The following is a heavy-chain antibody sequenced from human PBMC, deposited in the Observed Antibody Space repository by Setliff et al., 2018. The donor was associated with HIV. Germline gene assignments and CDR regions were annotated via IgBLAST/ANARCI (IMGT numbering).Heavy chain of an antibody. CDR3: ARDRSSGRGYYYYYYMDV. D-gene: IGHD6-19*01. J-gene: IGHJ6*03. Sequence: SETLSLTCTVSGGSISSYYWSWIRQPPGKGLEWIGYIYYRGGTNYNPSLKSRVTISVDTSKNQFSLKLSSVTAADTAVYYCARDRSSGRGYYYYYYMDVWGKGTTVTVSS. CDR1: GGSISSYY. CDR2: IYYRGGT. V-gene: IGHV4-59*01.